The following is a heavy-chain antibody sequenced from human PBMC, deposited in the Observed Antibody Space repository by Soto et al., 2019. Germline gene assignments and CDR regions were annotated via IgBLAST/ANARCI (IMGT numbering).Heavy chain of an antibody. V-gene: IGHV4-30-4*01. CDR1: GDSISNGDYY. D-gene: IGHD3-16*02. Sequence: PSETPSLTCTVSGDSISNGDYYWSWIRQPPGRGLEWIGYIDSSGSTYYNPSLKSRLTMSVDMSKNQFSLRLTSVTAADTAVYYCASRYLYWGQGLLVTVSS. CDR2: IDSSGST. J-gene: IGHJ4*02. CDR3: ASRYLY.